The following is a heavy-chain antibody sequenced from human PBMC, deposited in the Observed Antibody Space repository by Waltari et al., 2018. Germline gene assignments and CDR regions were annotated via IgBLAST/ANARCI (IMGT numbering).Heavy chain of an antibody. J-gene: IGHJ4*02. CDR1: EFTFTSYS. Sequence: EVQLVESGGGLVQPGGSLRLSCAASEFTFTSYSMNWVRQAPGRGLEWVSYISSSSRTIYYADSVKGRFTISRDNAKNSLYLQMNSLRVEGTAVYYCARDKVRSFDYWGQGTLVTVSS. CDR3: ARDKVRSFDY. CDR2: ISSSSRTI. V-gene: IGHV3-48*01.